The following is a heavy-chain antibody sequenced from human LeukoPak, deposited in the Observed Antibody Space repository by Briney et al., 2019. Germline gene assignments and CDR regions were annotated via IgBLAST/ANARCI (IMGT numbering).Heavy chain of an antibody. CDR1: GDTFTSYN. CDR3: ARDYYGSGSYCGY. Sequence: ASVRVSCKASGDTFTSYNFNWVRQAPGQGLEWMGWINTNTGNPTYAQGFTGRFVFSLDTSVSTAYLQISSLKAEDTAVYYCARDYYGSGSYCGYWGQGTLVTVSS. CDR2: INTNTGNP. J-gene: IGHJ4*02. V-gene: IGHV7-4-1*02. D-gene: IGHD3-10*01.